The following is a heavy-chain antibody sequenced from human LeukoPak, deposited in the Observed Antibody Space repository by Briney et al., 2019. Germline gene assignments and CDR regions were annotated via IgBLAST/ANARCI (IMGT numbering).Heavy chain of an antibody. V-gene: IGHV1-69*13. J-gene: IGHJ4*02. Sequence: SVKVSCKASGGTFSSYAISWVRQAPGQGLEWMGGIIPIFGTANYAQKFQGRVTITADEPTSTAYMELGSLRSEDTAVYYCARESGYSYDGYFDYWGQGTLVTVSS. CDR1: GGTFSSYA. CDR2: IIPIFGTA. CDR3: ARESGYSYDGYFDY. D-gene: IGHD5-18*01.